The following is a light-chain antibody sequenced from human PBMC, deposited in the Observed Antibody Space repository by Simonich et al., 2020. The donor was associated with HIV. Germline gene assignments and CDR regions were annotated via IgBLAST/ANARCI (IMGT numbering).Light chain of an antibody. CDR2: DVS. Sequence: QSALTQPASVSGSPGQSITISCTGTSSDVGGYNYVSWYQQHPGKAPKVMIYDVSKRPSGVSKRFAASKSGNTASLTISGLQAEDEADYYCSSYTSSSTLMIGGGTKLTVL. V-gene: IGLV2-14*01. CDR1: SSDVGGYNY. J-gene: IGLJ2*01. CDR3: SSYTSSSTLM.